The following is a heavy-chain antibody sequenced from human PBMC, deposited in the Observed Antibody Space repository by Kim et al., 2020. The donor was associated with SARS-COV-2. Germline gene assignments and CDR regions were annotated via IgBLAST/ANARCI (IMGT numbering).Heavy chain of an antibody. CDR2: GRNK. D-gene: IGHD3-16*01. CDR3: VKGGGTLDD. Sequence: GRNKFCGASVKGRFTNSKDNAKNELYLQMKNRRAEDTAVYYCVKGGGTLDDWGQGTLVTVSS. V-gene: IGHV3-7*01. J-gene: IGHJ4*02.